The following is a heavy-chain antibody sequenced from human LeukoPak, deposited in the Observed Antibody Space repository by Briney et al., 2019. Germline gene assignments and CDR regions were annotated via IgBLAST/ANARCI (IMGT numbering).Heavy chain of an antibody. CDR2: IYTSGST. Sequence: SQTLSLTRTVSGGSISSGSYYWTWIRQPAGKGLEWIGRIYTSGSTNYNPSLKSRVTISVDTSKKQFSLKLRSVTAADTAVYYCAMGDCSSTSCYDYWGQGTLVTVSS. CDR3: AMGDCSSTSCYDY. D-gene: IGHD2-2*01. V-gene: IGHV4-61*02. J-gene: IGHJ4*02. CDR1: GGSISSGSYY.